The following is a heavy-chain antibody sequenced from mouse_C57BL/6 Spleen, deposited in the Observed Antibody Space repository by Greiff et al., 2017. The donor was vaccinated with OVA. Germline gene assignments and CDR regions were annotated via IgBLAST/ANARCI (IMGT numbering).Heavy chain of an antibody. V-gene: IGHV1-63*01. CDR2: IYPGGGYT. CDR1: GYTFTNYG. Sequence: QVQLQQSGAELVRPGASVKMSCKASGYTFTNYGIGWAKQRPGHGLEWIGDIYPGGGYTNYNEKFKGKATMTVDKSSSTAYMQFSSLKSEDSDFSYCAREGDWIYAMDYWGQGTSVTVSS. J-gene: IGHJ4*01. CDR3: AREGDWIYAMDY.